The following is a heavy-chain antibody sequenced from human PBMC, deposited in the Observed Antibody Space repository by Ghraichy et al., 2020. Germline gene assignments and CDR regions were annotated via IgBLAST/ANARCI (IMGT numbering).Heavy chain of an antibody. Sequence: SETLSLTCSVSGGSISSYYWSWIRQPPGKGLEWIGYIYNSGSTNHNPSLKSRVTISVDTSKNQFSLKLSSVTAADTAVYYCARGMDAAWTSPHYGMDVWGQGTTVNVSS. CDR3: ARGMDAAWTSPHYGMDV. J-gene: IGHJ6*02. V-gene: IGHV4-59*01. D-gene: IGHD5-18*01. CDR1: GGSISSYY. CDR2: IYNSGST.